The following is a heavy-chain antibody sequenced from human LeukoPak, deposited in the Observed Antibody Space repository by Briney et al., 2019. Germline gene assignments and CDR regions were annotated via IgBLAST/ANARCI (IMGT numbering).Heavy chain of an antibody. CDR1: GASISSYY. CDR2: IYYSGSA. CDR3: ARVSWGQLHAFDF. J-gene: IGHJ3*01. V-gene: IGHV4-59*01. Sequence: PSETLSLTCTVSGASISSYYWSWIRQPPGKDLEWIGYIYYSGSANYNPSLKSRVTISIDTSKNQFSLNLSSVTAADTAVYYCARVSWGQLHAFDFWGQGTMVTVSS. D-gene: IGHD1-26*01.